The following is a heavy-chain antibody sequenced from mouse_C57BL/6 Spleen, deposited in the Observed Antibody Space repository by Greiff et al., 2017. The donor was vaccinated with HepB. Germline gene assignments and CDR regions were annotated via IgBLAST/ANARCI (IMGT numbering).Heavy chain of an antibody. CDR3: ASEDSNYRFAY. D-gene: IGHD2-5*01. V-gene: IGHV2-6*01. CDR2: IWGVGST. Sequence: VKLMESGPGLVAPSQSLSITCTVSGFSLTSYGVDWVRQSPGKGLEWLGVIWGVGSTNYNSALKSRLSISKDNSKSQVFLTMNSLQTDDTAMYCCASEDSNYRFAYWGQGTVVTVSA. CDR1: GFSLTSYG. J-gene: IGHJ3*01.